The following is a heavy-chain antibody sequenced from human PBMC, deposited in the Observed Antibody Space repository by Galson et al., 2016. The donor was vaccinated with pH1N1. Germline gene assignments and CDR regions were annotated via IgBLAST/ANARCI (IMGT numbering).Heavy chain of an antibody. J-gene: IGHJ4*02. CDR1: GYTFARFY. V-gene: IGHV1-2*02. D-gene: IGHD2-15*01. CDR2: IDPKSGNT. CDR3: ARVTPTEPFDY. Sequence: SVKVSCKASGYTFARFYLHWVRQAPGQGLEWMGWIDPKSGNTHYAQKFQGRVNVTRDTSISTAYMHLSGLTDDDAAVYYCARVTPTEPFDYWGQGALVTVSS.